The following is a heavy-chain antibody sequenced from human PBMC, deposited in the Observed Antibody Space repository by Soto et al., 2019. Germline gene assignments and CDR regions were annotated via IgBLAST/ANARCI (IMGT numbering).Heavy chain of an antibody. V-gene: IGHV1-18*01. D-gene: IGHD2-2*01. CDR2: ISTYNGDT. CDR3: ARPYCSTTSCHNWFDP. J-gene: IGHJ5*02. Sequence: QVQLVQSGAEVKKPGASVRVSCKASGYTFTTYGISWVRQAPGQGLEWMGWISTYNGDTNYAQKLQGRVTMTTDTSTSTDYMELRSLRSDDTAVYYCARPYCSTTSCHNWFDPWGQGTLVTVSS. CDR1: GYTFTTYG.